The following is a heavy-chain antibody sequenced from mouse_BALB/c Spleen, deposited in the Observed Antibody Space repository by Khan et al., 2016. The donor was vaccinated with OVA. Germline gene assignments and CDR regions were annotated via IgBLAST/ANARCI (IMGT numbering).Heavy chain of an antibody. V-gene: IGHV3-2*02. D-gene: IGHD1-1*01. CDR1: GYSITSDYA. CDR2: ISYSGST. J-gene: IGHJ1*01. Sequence: EVQLQESGPGLVKPSQSLSLTCTVTGYSITSDYAWNWIRQFPGNKLEWMAYISYSGSTRSNPSPNSRISITRDTSKNQFFLQLNSVTTEDTATYYCARRYYYGQWYFDVWGAGTTVTVSS. CDR3: ARRYYYGQWYFDV.